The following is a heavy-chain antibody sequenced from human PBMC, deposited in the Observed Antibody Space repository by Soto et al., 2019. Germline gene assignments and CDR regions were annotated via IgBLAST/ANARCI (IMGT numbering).Heavy chain of an antibody. V-gene: IGHV3-23*01. J-gene: IGHJ6*02. CDR1: GFTFSSYA. CDR2: ISGSGGST. Sequence: GGSLRLSCAASGFTFSSYAMSWVRQAPGKGLEWVSAISGSGGSTYYADSVKGRFTISRDNSKNTLYLQMNSLRAEDTAVYYCAKKVWNYEYYYYGMDVWGQGTTVSVSS. CDR3: AKKVWNYEYYYYGMDV. D-gene: IGHD1-7*01.